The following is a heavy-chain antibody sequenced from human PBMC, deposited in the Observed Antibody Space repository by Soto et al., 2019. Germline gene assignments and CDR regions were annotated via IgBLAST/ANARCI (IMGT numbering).Heavy chain of an antibody. CDR3: AKDFGSGSLGY. J-gene: IGHJ4*02. Sequence: GGSLRLSCAASGFTFSSYAMKWVRQAPGKGLEWVSLIGESGTPTYYADSVKGRFTISRDNSKNTLYLQMNSLRAEDTAVYYCAKDFGSGSLGYWGQGTLVTVSS. CDR2: IGESGTPT. V-gene: IGHV3-23*01. CDR1: GFTFSSYA. D-gene: IGHD3-10*01.